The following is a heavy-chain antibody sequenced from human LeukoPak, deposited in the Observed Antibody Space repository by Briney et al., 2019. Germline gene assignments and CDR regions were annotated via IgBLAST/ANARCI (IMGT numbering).Heavy chain of an antibody. CDR3: AIYDSCGYEHPF. D-gene: IGHD3-22*01. CDR1: GFTFDDYG. CDR2: INCKGGST. J-gene: IGHJ4*02. V-gene: IGHV3-20*04. Sequence: GGSLTLSCAASGFTFDDYGMSWVPQAPGKGLERVFGINCKGGSTCYADSVKGRFTISRDNAKSSVYLQMNSLRAEDTALYYCAIYDSCGYEHPFWGQGTLVTVSS.